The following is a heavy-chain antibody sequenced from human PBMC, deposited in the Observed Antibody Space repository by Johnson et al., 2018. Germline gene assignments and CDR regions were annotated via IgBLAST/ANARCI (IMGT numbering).Heavy chain of an antibody. Sequence: VQLQESGGGLVQXGGSLRLSCVASGFTFMAYSMTWVRQAPGKGLEWVANIDQDGLEDHDVDSVTGRFTISRDNAKNSLYLRMKSLRAAETAVYYCARDLRDGYSTPFDLWGQGTVVTVSS. J-gene: IGHJ3*01. CDR1: GFTFMAYS. D-gene: IGHD1-26*01. CDR3: ARDLRDGYSTPFDL. V-gene: IGHV3-7*01. CDR2: IDQDGLED.